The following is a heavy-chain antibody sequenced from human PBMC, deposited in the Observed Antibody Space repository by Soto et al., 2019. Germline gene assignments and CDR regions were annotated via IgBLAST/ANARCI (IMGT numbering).Heavy chain of an antibody. CDR2: INQDGSQT. V-gene: IGHV3-7*05. CDR3: ARVSRSHDTEY. Sequence: EVQLEESGGGLVQPGGSLRLACKTPGFTFNNYWMSWLRQAPGKGLEWVANINQDGSQTDYVDSVKGRFTLSRDNAKTSLYRQMNSLRVEDKAVYYCARVSRSHDTEYWGQGTLVTVSS. J-gene: IGHJ4*02. CDR1: GFTFNNYW. D-gene: IGHD5-18*01.